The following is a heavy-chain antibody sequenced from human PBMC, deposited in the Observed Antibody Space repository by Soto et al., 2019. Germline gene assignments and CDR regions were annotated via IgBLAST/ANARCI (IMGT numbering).Heavy chain of an antibody. J-gene: IGHJ4*02. CDR1: GFIFSRHA. Sequence: GGSLRLSCVASGFIFSRHAMSWVRQAPRKGLEWVSTITGSSGSTYYADSVKGRFTISRDNSKTSLFVQMNSLRDEDTAVYYCAKGDIAAAGILGYWGRGTLVTVSS. D-gene: IGHD6-25*01. V-gene: IGHV3-23*01. CDR3: AKGDIAAAGILGY. CDR2: ITGSSGST.